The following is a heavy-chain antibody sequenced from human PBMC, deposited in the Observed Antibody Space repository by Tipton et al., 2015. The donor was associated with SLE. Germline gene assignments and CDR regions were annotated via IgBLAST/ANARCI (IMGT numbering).Heavy chain of an antibody. CDR2: IGYGGTT. CDR3: ARAEGGAYDILTGHPASNWFDP. V-gene: IGHV4-39*07. D-gene: IGHD3-9*01. J-gene: IGHJ5*02. CDR1: GVSISSYGFF. Sequence: TLSLTCTVSGVSISSYGFFWGWIRLPPGKGLEWIGSIGYGGTTNYNPSLKSRVTMSLDRPKNQFSLKMNSVTAADTAVYYCARAEGGAYDILTGHPASNWFDPWGQGALVTVSS.